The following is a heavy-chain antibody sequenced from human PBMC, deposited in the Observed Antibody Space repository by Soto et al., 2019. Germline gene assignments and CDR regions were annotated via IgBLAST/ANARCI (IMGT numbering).Heavy chain of an antibody. CDR3: ASNGKLGSYYYYYMDV. V-gene: IGHV1-24*01. D-gene: IGHD7-27*01. J-gene: IGHJ6*03. CDR2: FEPEDGET. CDR1: GYTLTELS. Sequence: ASVKVSCKVSGYTLTELSMHWVRQAPGKGLEWMGGFEPEDGETIYAQKFQGRVTMTEDTSTDTAYMELSSLRSEDTAVYYCASNGKLGSYYYYYMDVWGKGTTVTVSS.